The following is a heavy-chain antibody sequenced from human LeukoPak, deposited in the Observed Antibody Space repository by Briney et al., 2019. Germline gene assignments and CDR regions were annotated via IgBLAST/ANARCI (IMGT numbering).Heavy chain of an antibody. CDR3: ARLHDYGDPGDFDY. D-gene: IGHD4-17*01. CDR2: ISAYNGNT. J-gene: IGHJ4*02. CDR1: GYTFTSYG. V-gene: IGHV1-18*01. Sequence: ASVKVSCKASGYTFTSYGISWVRQAPGQGLEWMGWISAYNGNTNHAQKLQGRVTMTTDTSTSTAYMELRSLRSDDTAVYYCARLHDYGDPGDFDYWGQGTLVTVSS.